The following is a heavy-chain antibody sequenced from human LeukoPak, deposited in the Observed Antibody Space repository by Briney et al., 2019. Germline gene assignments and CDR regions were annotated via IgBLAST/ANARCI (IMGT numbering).Heavy chain of an antibody. CDR1: GYTFTSYD. Sequence: SVKVSCKASGYTFTSYDINWVRQATGQGLEWMGGIIPIFGTANYAQKFQGRVTITADESTSTAYMELSSLRSDDTAGYYCARDRLYCSSTSSYPPSQDYYFDYWGQGTLVTVSS. J-gene: IGHJ4*02. CDR3: ARDRLYCSSTSSYPPSQDYYFDY. V-gene: IGHV1-69*13. CDR2: IIPIFGTA. D-gene: IGHD2-2*01.